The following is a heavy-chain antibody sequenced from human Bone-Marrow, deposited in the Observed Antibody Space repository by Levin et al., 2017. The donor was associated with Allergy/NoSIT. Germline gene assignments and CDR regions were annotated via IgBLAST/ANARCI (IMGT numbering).Heavy chain of an antibody. J-gene: IGHJ3*01. CDR2: IKTDGSIT. CDR3: ARGVTQLEDSIL. CDR1: GFTFSNYW. V-gene: IGHV3-74*01. Sequence: GGSLRLSCAASGFTFSNYWMHWLRQAPGKGLVWVSRIKTDGSITSFADSVKGRFTISRDNAKNTLYLQMNSLRAEDTAVYYCARGVTQLEDSILWGQGTMVTVSS. D-gene: IGHD3-22*01.